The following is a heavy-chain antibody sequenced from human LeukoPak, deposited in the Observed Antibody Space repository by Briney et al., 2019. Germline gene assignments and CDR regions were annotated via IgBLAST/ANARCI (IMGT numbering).Heavy chain of an antibody. CDR3: ARDRGGSYSKGRFDY. D-gene: IGHD4-11*01. Sequence: SETPSLTCTVSGGSISSGGYYWTWIRQHPGKGLEWIGYIYYSGTTYYNPSLKTRVTISVDTSKTQFSLKLSSVTAADTAVYYCARDRGGSYSKGRFDYWGQGTLVTVSS. J-gene: IGHJ4*02. V-gene: IGHV4-31*03. CDR2: IYYSGTT. CDR1: GGSISSGGYY.